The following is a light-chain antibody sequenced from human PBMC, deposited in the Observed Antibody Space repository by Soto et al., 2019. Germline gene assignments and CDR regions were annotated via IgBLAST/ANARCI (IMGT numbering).Light chain of an antibody. CDR2: RGS. CDR3: QQVQIYPYP. V-gene: IGKV1-5*03. CDR1: QSIGNW. Sequence: DIPMTQSPSTLSASVGDTVTFTCRASQSIGNWMAWYQQTPGKAPKLLIYRGSSLQSGVPSRVSGSGSGTEVHLTIVNLQPDGFGVYFCQQVQIYPYPFGPGTKLEIK. J-gene: IGKJ2*01.